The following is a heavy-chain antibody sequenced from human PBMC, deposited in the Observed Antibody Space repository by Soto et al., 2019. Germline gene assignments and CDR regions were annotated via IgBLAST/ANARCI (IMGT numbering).Heavy chain of an antibody. CDR3: AREFESY. CDR1: GFTFISYA. J-gene: IGHJ4*02. D-gene: IGHD3-9*01. V-gene: IGHV3-30-3*01. CDR2: ISYDGSNK. Sequence: GGALRVSCAAAGFTFISYAMHWVRPAPGKGLEWVAVISYDGSNKYYADSVKGRFTISRDNSKNTLYLQMNSLRAEDAAVYYCAREFESYWGQGTLVTASS.